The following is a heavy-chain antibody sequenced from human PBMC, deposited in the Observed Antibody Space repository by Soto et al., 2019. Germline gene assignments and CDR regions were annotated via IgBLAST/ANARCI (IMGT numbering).Heavy chain of an antibody. CDR1: GFTFGSYW. D-gene: IGHD2-2*01. Sequence: GGSLRLSCAVSGFTFGSYWMNWVRLIPGKGLEWVAYIKPDGSATYYVDSVKGRFTISRDNAKNSLYLQMNSLRVEDTSVYYCARAGDCVPGCYYYCDYGGQGTLVTVSS. V-gene: IGHV3-7*01. CDR2: IKPDGSAT. CDR3: ARAGDCVPGCYYYCDY. J-gene: IGHJ4*02.